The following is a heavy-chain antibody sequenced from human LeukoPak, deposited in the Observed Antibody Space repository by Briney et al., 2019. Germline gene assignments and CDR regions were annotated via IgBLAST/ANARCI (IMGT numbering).Heavy chain of an antibody. V-gene: IGHV1-69*10. CDR1: GGTFSSYA. J-gene: IGHJ4*02. Sequence: SVKVSCKASGGTFSSYAISWVRQAPGQELEWMGGIIPILGIANYAQKFQGRVTITADKSTSTAYMELSSLRSEDTAVYYCASDSYSSGWYVGSDYWGQGTLVTVSS. CDR2: IIPILGIA. CDR3: ASDSYSSGWYVGSDY. D-gene: IGHD6-19*01.